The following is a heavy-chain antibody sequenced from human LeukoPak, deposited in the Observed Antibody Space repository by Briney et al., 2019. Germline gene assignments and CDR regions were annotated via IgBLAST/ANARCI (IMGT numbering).Heavy chain of an antibody. Sequence: PGGSLRLSCAASGFTFSNYAINWVRQAPGKGLEWASGISVGGSLTYYADSVKGRFTISRDNSKSTLSLQMNSLRADDTAVYYCAKARAGGNSNGLDVWGQGTTVTVSS. CDR1: GFTFSNYA. CDR2: ISVGGSLT. CDR3: AKARAGGNSNGLDV. V-gene: IGHV3-23*01. D-gene: IGHD4-23*01. J-gene: IGHJ6*02.